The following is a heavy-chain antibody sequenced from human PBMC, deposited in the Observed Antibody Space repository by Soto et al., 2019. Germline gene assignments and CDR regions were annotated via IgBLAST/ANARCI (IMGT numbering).Heavy chain of an antibody. CDR2: INAGNGNT. D-gene: IGHD3-10*01. J-gene: IGHJ6*02. CDR3: AREPLATWFGELSYYYGMDV. V-gene: IGHV1-3*01. CDR1: GYTFTSYA. Sequence: QVQLVQSGAEVKKPGASVKVSCKASGYTFTSYAMHWVRQAPGQRLEWMGWINAGNGNTKYSQKFQGRVTITRDTSASTAYMELSSLRSEDPAVYYCAREPLATWFGELSYYYGMDVWGQGTTVTVSS.